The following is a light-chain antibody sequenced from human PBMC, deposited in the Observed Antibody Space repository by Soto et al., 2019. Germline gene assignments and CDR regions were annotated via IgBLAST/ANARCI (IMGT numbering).Light chain of an antibody. V-gene: IGLV1-47*02. Sequence: QAVVTQPPSASGTPGQRITISCSGGSSNLGTNYVFWYQQLPGAAPKLLMYNNNQRPSGVPDRFSGSKSGTSASLAISGLRSEDEADYYCAAWDDSLSGVLFGGGTKLTVL. CDR2: NNN. CDR1: SSNLGTNY. J-gene: IGLJ3*02. CDR3: AAWDDSLSGVL.